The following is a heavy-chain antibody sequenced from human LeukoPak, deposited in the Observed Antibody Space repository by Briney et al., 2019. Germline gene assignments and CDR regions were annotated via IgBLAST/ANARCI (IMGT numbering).Heavy chain of an antibody. J-gene: IGHJ6*02. CDR1: GYNFISYY. CDR3: AREDVVLVDAVRYYYYGMDV. CDR2: INPSGGST. Sequence: ASVKVSCKASGYNFISYYMHWVRQAPGQGLEWVGIINPSGGSTSYAQKFQDRVTMTRDTSTSTVCMELSSLKSEDTAVYYCAREDVVLVDAVRYYYYGMDVWGQGTTVTVSS. D-gene: IGHD2-8*01. V-gene: IGHV1-46*01.